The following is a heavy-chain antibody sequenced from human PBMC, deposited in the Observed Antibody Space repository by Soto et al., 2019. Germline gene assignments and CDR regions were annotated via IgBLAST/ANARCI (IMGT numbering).Heavy chain of an antibody. Sequence: SETLSLTCTVSGGSISSSSYYWGWIRQPPGKGLEWIGSIYYSGSTYYNPSLKSRVTISVDTSKNQFSLKLSSVTAADTAVYYCARRYDLWSGYFRYWGQGTLVTVSS. D-gene: IGHD3-3*01. J-gene: IGHJ4*02. CDR2: IYYSGST. CDR1: GGSISSSSYY. CDR3: ARRYDLWSGYFRY. V-gene: IGHV4-39*01.